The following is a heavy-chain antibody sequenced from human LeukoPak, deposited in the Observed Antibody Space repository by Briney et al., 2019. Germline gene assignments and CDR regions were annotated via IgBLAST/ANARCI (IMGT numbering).Heavy chain of an antibody. CDR2: IYTSGST. D-gene: IGHD3-9*01. J-gene: IGHJ4*02. CDR3: ARGGGGYDILTDDY. CDR1: GGSISSGSYY. Sequence: SETLSLTCTASGGSISSGSYYWSWIRQPAGKGLEWIGRIYTSGSTNYNPSLKSRVTISVDTSKNQFSLKLSSVTAADTAVYYCARGGGGYDILTDDYWGQGTLVTVSS. V-gene: IGHV4-61*02.